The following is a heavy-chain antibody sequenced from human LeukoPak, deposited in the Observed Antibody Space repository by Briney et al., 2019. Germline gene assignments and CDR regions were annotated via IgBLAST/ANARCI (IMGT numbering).Heavy chain of an antibody. V-gene: IGHV3-23*01. D-gene: IGHD1-26*01. CDR1: GFTFGDYA. J-gene: IGHJ4*02. CDR2: ISGSGAST. Sequence: GGSLRLSCTASGFTFGDYAMSWVRQAPGKGLEWISGISGSGASTYYADSVKGRFTISRDDSRNTLYLQMNSLRGDDTAVYYCAKDVGKWESLHFFDYWGQGTLVTVSS. CDR3: AKDVGKWESLHFFDY.